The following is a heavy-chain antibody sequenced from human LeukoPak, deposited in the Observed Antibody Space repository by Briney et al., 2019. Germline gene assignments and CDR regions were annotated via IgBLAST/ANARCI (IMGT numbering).Heavy chain of an antibody. CDR1: GVSVSSNF. J-gene: IGHJ5*02. D-gene: IGHD6-13*01. Sequence: GGSLRLSCAASGVSVSSNFMIWVRQAPGKGLEWVSLVYSGGETSYADSVKGRFSISRDNSKNTLYLQMNSLRVEDTAVYYCTRDPPAVAINTYAWGQGTLVTVSS. CDR2: VYSGGET. CDR3: TRDPPAVAINTYA. V-gene: IGHV3-66*01.